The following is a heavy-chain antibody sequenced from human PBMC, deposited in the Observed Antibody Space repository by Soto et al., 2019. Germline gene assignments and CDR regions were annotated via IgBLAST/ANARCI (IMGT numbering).Heavy chain of an antibody. Sequence: SETLSLTCAVSGGSISSGGYSWSWIRQPPGKGLEWIGYIYHSGSTYYNPSLKSRITISIDRSKNQLSLKLSSVTAADTAVYYCARGMTTVTTLDYWGQGTLVTSPQ. D-gene: IGHD4-4*01. V-gene: IGHV4-30-2*01. CDR3: ARGMTTVTTLDY. CDR2: IYHSGST. J-gene: IGHJ4*02. CDR1: GGSISSGGYS.